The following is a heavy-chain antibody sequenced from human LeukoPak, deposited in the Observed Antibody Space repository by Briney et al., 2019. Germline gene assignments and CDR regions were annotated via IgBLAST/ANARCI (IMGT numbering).Heavy chain of an antibody. J-gene: IGHJ1*01. D-gene: IGHD2-21*01. CDR1: GFTFDDYA. CDR2: ISGDGIRI. V-gene: IGHV3-43*02. Sequence: GGSLRLSCAASGFTFDDYAMHWVRQAPGKGLEWVSLISGDGIRIHYADSVKGRFTISRDNSKNSLYLQMSSLRVEDTAVYYCVKDRVAVVIPRDGYFQHWGQGTLVTVSS. CDR3: VKDRVAVVIPRDGYFQH.